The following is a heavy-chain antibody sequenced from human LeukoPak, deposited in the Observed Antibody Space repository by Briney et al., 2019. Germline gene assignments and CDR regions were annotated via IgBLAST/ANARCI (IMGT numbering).Heavy chain of an antibody. J-gene: IGHJ4*02. CDR1: GFTFSSYG. CDR3: ARDPGDSRFDY. CDR2: IWYDGSNK. D-gene: IGHD3-22*01. V-gene: IGHV3-33*01. Sequence: PGRSLRLSCAASGFTFSSYGMHWVRQAPGKGLEWVAVIWYDGSNKYYADSVKGRFTISRDNSKNTLYLQMNSLRAEDTAVYYCARDPGDSRFDYWGQGTLVTVSS.